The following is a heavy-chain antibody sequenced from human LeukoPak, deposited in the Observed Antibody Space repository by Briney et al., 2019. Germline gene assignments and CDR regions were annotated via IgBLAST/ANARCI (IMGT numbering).Heavy chain of an antibody. D-gene: IGHD3-3*01. CDR1: GFTFSSYW. CDR2: IKQDGSEK. J-gene: IGHJ4*02. CDR3: ARPLIFGVVTYYFDY. Sequence: PGGSLRLSCAASGFTFSSYWMSWVRQAPGKGLEWVANIKQDGSEKYYVDSVKGRFTISRDNAKNSLYLQMNSLRAEDTAEYYCARPLIFGVVTYYFDYWGQGTLVTVSS. V-gene: IGHV3-7*01.